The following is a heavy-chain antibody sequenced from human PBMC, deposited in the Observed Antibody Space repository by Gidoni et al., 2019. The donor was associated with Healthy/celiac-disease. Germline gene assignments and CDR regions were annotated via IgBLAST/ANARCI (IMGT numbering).Heavy chain of an antibody. D-gene: IGHD2-15*01. J-gene: IGHJ4*02. CDR3: ARDSVNCSGGSCYSPNFDY. CDR2: ISSSSSTI. V-gene: IGHV3-48*01. CDR1: GFTFSRYS. Sequence: EVQLVESGGGLVQPGGSLSLSCAASGFTFSRYSMNWVRQAPGKGLEWVSYISSSSSTIYYADSVKGRFTISRDNAKNSLYLQMNSLRAEDTAVYYCARDSVNCSGGSCYSPNFDYWGQGTLVTVSS.